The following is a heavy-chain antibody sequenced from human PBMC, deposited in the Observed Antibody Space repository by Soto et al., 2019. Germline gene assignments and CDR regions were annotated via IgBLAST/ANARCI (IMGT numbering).Heavy chain of an antibody. V-gene: IGHV1-69*01. J-gene: IGHJ6*02. CDR2: IIPIFGTA. D-gene: IGHD3-22*01. Sequence: QVQLVQSGAEVKKPGSSVKVSCKASGGTFSSYAISWVRQAPGQGLEWMGGIIPIFGTANYAQKFQGRVTITADESTSTAYMELSSLRSEDTAVYYCVRVGYDSSGYSWYYYYGMDVWGQGTTVTVSS. CDR3: VRVGYDSSGYSWYYYYGMDV. CDR1: GGTFSSYA.